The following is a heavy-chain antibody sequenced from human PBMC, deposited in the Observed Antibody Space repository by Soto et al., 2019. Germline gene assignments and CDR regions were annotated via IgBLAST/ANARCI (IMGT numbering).Heavy chain of an antibody. CDR2: VYWDDDE. V-gene: IGHV2-5*02. J-gene: IGHJ4*02. CDR1: GFSLTTDGVG. D-gene: IGHD2-15*01. CDR3: VRQDSRGRYFDF. Sequence: QITLRESGPALVKPTQTLTLTCTVSGFSLTTDGVGVGWVRQPPGKALEWLTLVYWDDDERYSRSLQSRLTTSRDTSRNQVVLTLTNVDPVDTATYYCVRQDSRGRYFDFWGQGILVTVSS.